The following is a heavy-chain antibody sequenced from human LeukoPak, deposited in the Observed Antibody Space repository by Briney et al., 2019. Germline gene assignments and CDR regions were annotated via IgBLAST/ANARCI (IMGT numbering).Heavy chain of an antibody. D-gene: IGHD6-19*01. V-gene: IGHV4-59*01. CDR2: IYYTGST. Sequence: SETLSLTCTVSGGSINNYYWSWIRQSPGKGLEWIGYIYYTGSTDSSPSLKSRITISVDTSKNQFSLKLNSVTAADTALYYCARGKLHSSGWYPFDYWGQGTLVTVSS. CDR3: ARGKLHSSGWYPFDY. CDR1: GGSINNYY. J-gene: IGHJ4*02.